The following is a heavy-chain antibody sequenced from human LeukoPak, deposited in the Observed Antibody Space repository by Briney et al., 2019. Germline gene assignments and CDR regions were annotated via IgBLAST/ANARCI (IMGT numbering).Heavy chain of an antibody. CDR2: LYSGGNT. CDR1: GGSMSGSSDY. Sequence: KPSETLSLTCTVSGGSMSGSSDYWGWIRQPPGKGLDWIGSLYSGGNTYYNPSLESRVTLSVDTSKNQFSLKVRSLTAADTAVYYCARGGCSSTSCYPFFDYWGQGTLVTVSS. D-gene: IGHD2-2*01. CDR3: ARGGCSSTSCYPFFDY. V-gene: IGHV4-39*07. J-gene: IGHJ4*02.